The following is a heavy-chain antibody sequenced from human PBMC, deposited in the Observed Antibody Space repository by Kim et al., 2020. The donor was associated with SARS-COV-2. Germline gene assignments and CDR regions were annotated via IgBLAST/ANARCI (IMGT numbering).Heavy chain of an antibody. Sequence: SETLSLTCTVSGGSISSGCYYWSWIRQHPGKGLEWIGYVYYSGSTYYNPSLKSRVTISVDTSKNQFSLKLSSVTAADTAVYYCARAQTMIVVVIGAFDIWGQGTMVTVSS. V-gene: IGHV4-31*03. D-gene: IGHD3-22*01. J-gene: IGHJ3*02. CDR3: ARAQTMIVVVIGAFDI. CDR1: GGSISSGCYY. CDR2: VYYSGST.